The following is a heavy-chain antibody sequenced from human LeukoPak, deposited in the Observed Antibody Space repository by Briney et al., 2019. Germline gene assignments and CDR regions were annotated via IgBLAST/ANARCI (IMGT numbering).Heavy chain of an antibody. Sequence: ASVKVSCKASGYTFTGYYMHWVRQAPGQGLEWMGWINPNSGGTNNAQKFQGRVTMTRDTSISTAYMELSRLRSDDTAVYYCARDQVYYDSSGIDYWGQGTLATVSS. CDR3: ARDQVYYDSSGIDY. CDR1: GYTFTGYY. D-gene: IGHD3-22*01. CDR2: INPNSGGT. J-gene: IGHJ4*02. V-gene: IGHV1-2*02.